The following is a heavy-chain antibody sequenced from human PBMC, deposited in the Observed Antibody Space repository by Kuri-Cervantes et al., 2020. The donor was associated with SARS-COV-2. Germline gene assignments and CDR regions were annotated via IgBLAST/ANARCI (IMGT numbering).Heavy chain of an antibody. J-gene: IGHJ4*02. D-gene: IGHD3-10*01. Sequence: GGSLRLSCKGSGYSFSDYWIGWVRQMPGKGLEWMGIIYPGDSDTRYRPSFQGRVTISADTSIGTAYLRWSSLRASDTAIYYCARAVSGVSNPYYFDYWGPGTLVTSPQ. CDR3: ARAVSGVSNPYYFDY. V-gene: IGHV5-51*01. CDR1: GYSFSDYW. CDR2: IYPGDSDT.